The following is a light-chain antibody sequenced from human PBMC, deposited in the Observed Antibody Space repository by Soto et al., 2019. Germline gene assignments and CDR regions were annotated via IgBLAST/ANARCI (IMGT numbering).Light chain of an antibody. CDR3: QQYSNWPPAIT. V-gene: IGKV3-15*01. J-gene: IGKJ5*01. CDR2: GSS. CDR1: ETVSTN. Sequence: IVLTQSPATLSVSPGERATLSCKATETVSTNLAWFQRKAGQPPRLLIYGSSTRATGVPDRFSGSGSGTEFALIISSLQSEDVAVYYCQQYSNWPPAITFRQGTRLEIK.